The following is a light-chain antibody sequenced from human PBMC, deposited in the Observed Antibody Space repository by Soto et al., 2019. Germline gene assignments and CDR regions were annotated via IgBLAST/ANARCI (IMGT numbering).Light chain of an antibody. Sequence: QSALTQPASVSGSPGQSITISCTGTSSDVGNYNLVSWYQQHPGKAPKFMIYEVNKRPSGVSSRFSGSKSGNTASLTISGLQAEDEADYSCCSYAGDGSYVIFGGGTKVTVL. CDR2: EVN. J-gene: IGLJ2*01. V-gene: IGLV2-23*02. CDR3: CSYAGDGSYVI. CDR1: SSDVGNYNL.